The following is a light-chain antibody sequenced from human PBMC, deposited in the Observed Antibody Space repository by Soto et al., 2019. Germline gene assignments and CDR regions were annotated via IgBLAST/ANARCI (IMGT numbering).Light chain of an antibody. J-gene: IGLJ3*02. V-gene: IGLV4-60*02. Sequence: QPVLTQSSSASASVGCSVKLTCTLGSGHSSYIIAWHQQQPGKAPRYLMKLEGSGSYNKGSGVPDRFSGSSSGADRYLTISNLQFEDETDYYCETWDSNTHTVFGGGTKLTV. CDR3: ETWDSNTHTV. CDR2: LEGSGSY. CDR1: SGHSSYI.